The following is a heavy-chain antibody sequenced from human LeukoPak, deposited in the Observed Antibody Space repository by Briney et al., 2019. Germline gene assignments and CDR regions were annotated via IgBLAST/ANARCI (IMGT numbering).Heavy chain of an antibody. CDR3: AKGPIEAAANGLYFDY. V-gene: IGHV3-23*01. Sequence: GGSLRLSRAASGFTFSSYAMSWVRQAPGKGLEWVSVISGSGGKTYYADFVKGRFTISRDNSKNTLYLQMNSLRAEDTAVYYCAKGPIEAAANGLYFDYWGQGTLVTVSS. D-gene: IGHD6-13*01. CDR2: ISGSGGKT. CDR1: GFTFSSYA. J-gene: IGHJ4*02.